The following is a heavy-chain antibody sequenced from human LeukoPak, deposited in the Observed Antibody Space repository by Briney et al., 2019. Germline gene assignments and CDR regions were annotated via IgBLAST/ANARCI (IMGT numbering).Heavy chain of an antibody. CDR3: AKRGVVIRVILVGFHKEAYYFDS. J-gene: IGHJ4*02. D-gene: IGHD3-22*01. Sequence: PGGSLRLSCAASGFTFNSYAMPWVRQPPAKGLEGVAGISDRGSRTKYADSVKGRFTISTDHPKNTLYLQMNSLRAEDTAVYFCAKRGVVIRVILVGFHKEAYYFDSWGQGALVTVSS. CDR1: GFTFNSYA. CDR2: ISDRGSRT. V-gene: IGHV3-23*01.